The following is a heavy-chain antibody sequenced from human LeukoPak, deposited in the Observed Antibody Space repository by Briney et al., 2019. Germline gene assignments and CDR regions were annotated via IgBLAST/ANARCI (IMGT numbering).Heavy chain of an antibody. V-gene: IGHV3-7*01. CDR3: TRARFGTAGVDY. J-gene: IGHJ4*02. Sequence: GGSLRLSCTVSGFTFSTYWMNWVRQAPGKGLEWMANIKQDGSNKYNVDSVKGRFIISKDNAKNLLYLQMYGLRAEDTAVYCGTRARFGTAGVDYWGQGTLVTVSS. D-gene: IGHD1-1*01. CDR2: IKQDGSNK. CDR1: GFTFSTYW.